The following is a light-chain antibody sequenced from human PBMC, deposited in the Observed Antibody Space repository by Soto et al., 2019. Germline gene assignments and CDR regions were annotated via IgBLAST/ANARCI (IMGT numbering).Light chain of an antibody. V-gene: IGLV1-40*01. CDR3: QSYDSSLSGDV. CDR1: SSNIGAGSD. J-gene: IGLJ1*01. CDR2: GNN. Sequence: QSVLTQPPSVSGAPGQRVTISCTGSSSNIGAGSDVHWYQQLPGTAPKLLIYGNNNRPSGVPDRFSGSKSGTSASLAITGLQAEDEADYYCQSYDSSLSGDVFGTGTKLTVL.